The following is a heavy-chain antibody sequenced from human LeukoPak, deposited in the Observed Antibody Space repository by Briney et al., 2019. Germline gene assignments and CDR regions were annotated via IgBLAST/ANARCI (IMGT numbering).Heavy chain of an antibody. CDR3: AKTVATIGFGHYFDY. CDR2: IRYDGSNK. CDR1: GFTFSSYG. Sequence: GGSLRLSCAASGFTFSSYGMHWVRQAPGKGLEWVAFIRYDGSNKYYADSVKGRFTISRDNSKNTLYLQMNSLRGDDTAVYYCAKTVATIGFGHYFDYWGQGTMVTVSS. J-gene: IGHJ4*03. D-gene: IGHD5-12*01. V-gene: IGHV3-30*02.